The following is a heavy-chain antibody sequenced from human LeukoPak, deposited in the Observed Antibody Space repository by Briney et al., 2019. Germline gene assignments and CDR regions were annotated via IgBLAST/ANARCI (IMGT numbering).Heavy chain of an antibody. CDR1: GYTFTSYG. CDR2: IIPIFGTA. V-gene: IGHV1-69*13. Sequence: GASVKVSCKASGYTFTSYGISWVRQAPGQGLEWMGGIIPIFGTANYAQKFQGRVTITADESTSTAYMELSSLRSEDTAVYYCASLYSSSFSALDYWGQGTLVTVSS. J-gene: IGHJ4*02. D-gene: IGHD6-13*01. CDR3: ASLYSSSFSALDY.